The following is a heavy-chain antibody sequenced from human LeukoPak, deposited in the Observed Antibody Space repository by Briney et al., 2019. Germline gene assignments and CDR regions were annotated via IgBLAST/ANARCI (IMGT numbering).Heavy chain of an antibody. V-gene: IGHV4-34*01. Sequence: PSETLSLTCAVYGGSFSGYYWSWIRQPPGKGLEWIGEINHSGSTNYNPSLKSRVIISVDTSKNQFSLKLSSVTAADTAVYYCARGDRVRYCSSTSCYRTYNWFDPWGQGTLVTVSS. CDR1: GGSFSGYY. D-gene: IGHD2-2*02. CDR2: INHSGST. CDR3: ARGDRVRYCSSTSCYRTYNWFDP. J-gene: IGHJ5*02.